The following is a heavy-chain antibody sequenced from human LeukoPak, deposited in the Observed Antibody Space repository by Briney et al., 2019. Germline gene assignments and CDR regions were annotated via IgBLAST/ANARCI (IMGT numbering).Heavy chain of an antibody. V-gene: IGHV1-2*02. CDR1: GYTFTDYY. CDR2: INPNSGGT. Sequence: ASVKVPCKPSGYTFTDYYIHWVRQAPGQGLEWMGWINPNSGGTNYAQKFQGRVTMTRDTSISTAYMELSRLRSDDTALYYCASCYYDSSGYYYFDYWGQGTLVTVSS. D-gene: IGHD3-22*01. J-gene: IGHJ4*02. CDR3: ASCYYDSSGYYYFDY.